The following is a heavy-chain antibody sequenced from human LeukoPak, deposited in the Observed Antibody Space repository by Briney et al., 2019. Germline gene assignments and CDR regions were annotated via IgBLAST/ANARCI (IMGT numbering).Heavy chain of an antibody. Sequence: PGGSLRLSCGASGFPFMSNYMRWGRQPPGKGREGISLIYSGVNTYYAASVKGRFTISRDNAKNSLYLQMNSLRAEDTAVYYCVRDRDIAYLRADFWGQGTLVTVSS. CDR1: GFPFMSNY. V-gene: IGHV3-66*01. J-gene: IGHJ4*02. CDR2: IYSGVNT. CDR3: VRDRDIAYLRADF. D-gene: IGHD5-12*01.